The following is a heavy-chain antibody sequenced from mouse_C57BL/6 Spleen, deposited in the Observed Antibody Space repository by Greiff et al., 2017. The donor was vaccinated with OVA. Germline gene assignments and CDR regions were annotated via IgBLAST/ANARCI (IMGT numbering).Heavy chain of an antibody. V-gene: IGHV14-4*01. CDR2: IDPENGDT. J-gene: IGHJ2*02. CDR3: TTSVVASKYFDY. CDR1: GFNIKDDY. Sequence: VQLQQSGAELVRPGASVKLSCTASGFNIKDDYMHWVKQRPEQGLEWIGWIDPENGDTEYASKFQGKATITADTSSNPAYLQLNSLSSEDTAVYSCTTSVVASKYFDYWGQGTSLTVSS. D-gene: IGHD1-1*01.